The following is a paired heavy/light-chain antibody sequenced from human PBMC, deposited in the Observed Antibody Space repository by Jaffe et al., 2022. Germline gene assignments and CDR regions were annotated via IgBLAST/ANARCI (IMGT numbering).Light chain of an antibody. CDR3: QQRINWPLT. J-gene: IGKJ4*01. Sequence: EIVLTQSPAALSLSPGERATLSCRASQSVSTYLAWYQQKPGQAPRLLIYDVSNRATGIPDRFSGSGSGTDFSLTISSLEPEDFAVYYCQQRINWPLTFGGGTKVEI. V-gene: IGKV3-11*01. CDR2: DVS. CDR1: QSVSTY.
Heavy chain of an antibody. V-gene: IGHV3-7*03. D-gene: IGHD6-19*01. CDR2: IKQDGSEK. J-gene: IGHJ4*02. CDR3: AKNWGGGRFVFDC. CDR1: GFTFTNYG. Sequence: EVQLLESGGGLVQPGGSLRLSCAASGFTFTNYGMSWVRQAPGKGLEWVANIKQDGSEKYYVDSVKGRFTISRDNAKNSLYLQMNSLRVEDTAVYYCAKNWGGGRFVFDCWGQGTLVTLYS.